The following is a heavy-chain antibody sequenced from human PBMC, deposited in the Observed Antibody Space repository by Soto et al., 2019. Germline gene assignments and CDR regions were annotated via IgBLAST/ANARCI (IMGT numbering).Heavy chain of an antibody. CDR3: AHSRPNWGNGFDI. CDR2: IYWDDDK. Sequence: QITLKESGPTLVKPTQTLTLTCTFSGFSLTTNGVGVGWIRQPSGKAPDWLALIYWDDDKGYRPSLKSRLTITKDTSKNQVVLTMTKMDPVDTATYYCAHSRPNWGNGFDIWGHGTMVTVSS. CDR1: GFSLTTNGVG. J-gene: IGHJ3*02. V-gene: IGHV2-5*02. D-gene: IGHD7-27*01.